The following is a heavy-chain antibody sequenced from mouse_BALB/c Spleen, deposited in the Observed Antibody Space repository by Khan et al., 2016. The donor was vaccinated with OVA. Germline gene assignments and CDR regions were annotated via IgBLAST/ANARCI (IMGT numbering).Heavy chain of an antibody. Sequence: QIQLVQSGPELKKPGETVKISCKASGYTFTNYGMNWVKQSPGKVLKWMGWINTYTGEPTYADDFKGRFAFSLETSASTAYLQINNLKDEDTATYFCARPPYFSYTLDHWGQGTSVTVSS. D-gene: IGHD2-10*01. J-gene: IGHJ4*01. V-gene: IGHV9-3-1*01. CDR3: ARPPYFSYTLDH. CDR2: INTYTGEP. CDR1: GYTFTNYG.